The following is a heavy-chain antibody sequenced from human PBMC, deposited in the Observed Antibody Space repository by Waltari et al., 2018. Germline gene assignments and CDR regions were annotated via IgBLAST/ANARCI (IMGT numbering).Heavy chain of an antibody. Sequence: QVQLVQSGAEVKKPGSSVKVSCKASGGTFSSYAISWVRQAPGQGLEWMGGIIPIFGTANYAQKFQGRVTITTDESTSTAYMELSSLRSEDTAVYYCARASTSDDEGYSSGWCMDVWGQGTTVTVSS. CDR3: ARASTSDDEGYSSGWCMDV. CDR2: IIPIFGTA. CDR1: GGTFSSYA. J-gene: IGHJ6*02. D-gene: IGHD6-19*01. V-gene: IGHV1-69*05.